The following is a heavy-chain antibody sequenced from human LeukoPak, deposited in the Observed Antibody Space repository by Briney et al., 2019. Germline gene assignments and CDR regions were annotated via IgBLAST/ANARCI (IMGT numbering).Heavy chain of an antibody. Sequence: SQTLSVTCAISGDSVSSNTPAWNWIRQSPSRGLEWLGRTYYRSKWYNDYAVSVRSRITIHPDTAKNQFSLQLNSVTPEDTSVYYCARQQRGAFDYWGQGTLVTVSS. D-gene: IGHD6-13*01. V-gene: IGHV6-1*01. CDR1: GDSVSSNTPA. CDR2: TYYRSKWYN. CDR3: ARQQRGAFDY. J-gene: IGHJ4*02.